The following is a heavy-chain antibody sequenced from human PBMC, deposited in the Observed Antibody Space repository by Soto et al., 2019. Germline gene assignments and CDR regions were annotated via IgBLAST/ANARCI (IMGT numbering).Heavy chain of an antibody. Sequence: ETLSLTCTVSGGSISSSSYYWGWIRQPPGKGLEWIGSIYYSGSTYYNPSLKSRVTISVDTSKNQFSLKLSSVTAADTAVYYCAQGAAAGTAFDYWGQGTLVTVS. J-gene: IGHJ4*02. D-gene: IGHD6-13*01. CDR2: IYYSGST. CDR1: GGSISSSSYY. V-gene: IGHV4-39*01. CDR3: AQGAAAGTAFDY.